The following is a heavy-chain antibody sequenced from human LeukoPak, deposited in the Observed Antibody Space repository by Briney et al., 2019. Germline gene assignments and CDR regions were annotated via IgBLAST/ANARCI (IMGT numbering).Heavy chain of an antibody. CDR3: ARVSARCSGGSCYPRAYIDY. CDR1: GGSISSYY. D-gene: IGHD2-15*01. Sequence: PSETLSLTCTVSGGSISSYYWSWIRQPAGKGLEWIGRIYTSGSTNYNPSLKSRVTMSVDTSKNQFSLKLSSVTAADTAVYYCARVSARCSGGSCYPRAYIDYWGQGTLVTVSS. J-gene: IGHJ4*02. V-gene: IGHV4-4*07. CDR2: IYTSGST.